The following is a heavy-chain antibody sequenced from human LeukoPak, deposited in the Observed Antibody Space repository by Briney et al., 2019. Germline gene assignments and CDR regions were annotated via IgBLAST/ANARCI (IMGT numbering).Heavy chain of an antibody. Sequence: GGSLRLSCSASGFTFSTYGMHWVRQAPGKGLEWVSFILYDGSNKYYADSVKGRFTISRDKSKNTLYLQMNSLRAEDTALYYCAKYNSGWDEDYWGQGTLVTVSS. V-gene: IGHV3-30*18. CDR1: GFTFSTYG. J-gene: IGHJ4*02. D-gene: IGHD6-19*01. CDR2: ILYDGSNK. CDR3: AKYNSGWDEDY.